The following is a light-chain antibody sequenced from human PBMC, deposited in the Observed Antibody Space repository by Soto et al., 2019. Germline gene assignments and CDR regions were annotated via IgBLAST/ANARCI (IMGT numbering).Light chain of an antibody. CDR1: NIGSKS. CDR3: QVWDSSSDHVV. J-gene: IGLJ2*01. V-gene: IGLV3-21*04. CDR2: YDS. Sequence: SYELTQPPSVSVAPGKTARITCGGNNIGSKSVHWYQQKPGQAPVLVIYYDSERPSGIPERFSGSNSGNTATLTISRVEAGDDADYYCQVWDSSSDHVVFGGGTKLTVL.